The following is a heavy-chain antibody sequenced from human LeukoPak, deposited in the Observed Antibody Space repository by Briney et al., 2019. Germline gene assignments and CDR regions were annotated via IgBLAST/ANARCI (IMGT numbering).Heavy chain of an antibody. Sequence: PSETLSLTCTVSGGSISSSTYYWAWIRQPPGKGLEWIGCIYYSGSTYYNPSLKSRVTISVDTSKIQFSLKLSSVTAADTAVYYCASQGDSSGYYRGFDPWGQGTLVTASS. CDR1: GGSISSSTYY. CDR3: ASQGDSSGYYRGFDP. V-gene: IGHV4-39*01. J-gene: IGHJ5*02. CDR2: IYYSGST. D-gene: IGHD3-22*01.